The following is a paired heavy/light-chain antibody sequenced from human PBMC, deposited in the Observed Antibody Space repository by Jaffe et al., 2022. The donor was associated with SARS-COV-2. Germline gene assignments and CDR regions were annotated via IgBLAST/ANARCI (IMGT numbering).Heavy chain of an antibody. J-gene: IGHJ4*02. CDR2: IYYNRNT. V-gene: IGHV4-31*03. D-gene: IGHD4-17*01. Sequence: QVQLQESGPGLVKPSQTLSLTCTVSGASISSGDYYWTWIRQLPGKGLEWIGYIYYNRNTYYKPSLKSRVTMSVDTSKNQFSLKLTSVTAADTAVYYCARGNGYSDYSPSNCFDYWGQGTLVTVSS. CDR3: ARGNGYSDYSPSNCFDY. CDR1: GASISSGDYY.
Light chain of an antibody. CDR1: QSISNW. CDR3: QQYNDYST. CDR2: KAI. Sequence: DIQLTQSPSTLSASLGDRVTITCRASQSISNWLAWYQQKPGKAPKLLIYKAISLQSGVPSRFSGSGSGTEFTLTISSLQPDDFATYYCQQYNDYSTFGQGTKVEIK. J-gene: IGKJ1*01. V-gene: IGKV1-5*03.